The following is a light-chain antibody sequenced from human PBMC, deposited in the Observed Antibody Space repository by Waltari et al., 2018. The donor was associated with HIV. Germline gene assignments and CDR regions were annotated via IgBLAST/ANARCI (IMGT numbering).Light chain of an antibody. CDR3: AAWDVSLSGWV. CDR1: TSNIGSKF. J-gene: IGLJ3*02. CDR2: RNN. V-gene: IGLV1-47*01. Sequence: SVLTQPPSTSGTPGQKVTISCSGSTSNIGSKFVYWYQQFPGTAPKLLIYRNNARPSGVPARFSGSKSGISASLAITGLRSEDEADYYCAAWDVSLSGWVFGGGTKLTVL.